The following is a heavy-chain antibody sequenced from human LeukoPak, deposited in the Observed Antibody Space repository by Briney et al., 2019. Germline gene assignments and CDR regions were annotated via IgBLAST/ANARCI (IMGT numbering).Heavy chain of an antibody. D-gene: IGHD3-10*01. J-gene: IGHJ6*02. CDR1: GFTFSNYA. Sequence: PGKSLRLSCAASGFTFSNYAMHWVRQAPGKGLEWVANIKQEGSEKYYVDSVKGRFTVSRDNAKNSLYLQMNSLRAEDTAVYYRARRNGLTMIPGWGYNMDVWGQGTTVTVSS. CDR2: IKQEGSEK. V-gene: IGHV3-7*01. CDR3: ARRNGLTMIPGWGYNMDV.